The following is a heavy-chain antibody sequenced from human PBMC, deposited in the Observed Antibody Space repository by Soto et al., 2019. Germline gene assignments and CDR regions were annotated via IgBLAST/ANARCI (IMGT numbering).Heavy chain of an antibody. CDR3: ARLWYGDYV. J-gene: IGHJ4*02. V-gene: IGHV4-39*01. CDR2: IYYSGST. D-gene: IGHD4-17*01. Sequence: XETLSLPCTVSGGTISGSSYYWGWLRQPPGKGLEWIGSIYYSGSTYYNPSLKSRVTISVDTSKNQFSLKLSSVTAADTAVYYCARLWYGDYVWGQGTLVTVSS. CDR1: GGTISGSSYY.